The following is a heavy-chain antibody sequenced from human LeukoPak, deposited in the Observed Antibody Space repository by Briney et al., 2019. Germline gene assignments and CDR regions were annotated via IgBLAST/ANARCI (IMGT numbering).Heavy chain of an antibody. Sequence: SETLSLTCTVSGGSISSYYWSWIRQPPGKGLEWIGYIYYSGSTNYNPSLKSRVTISVDTSKNQFSLKLSSVTAADTAVYYCARDKGRVVEAFDIWGQGTMVTVSS. CDR1: GGSISSYY. D-gene: IGHD2-21*01. CDR3: ARDKGRVVEAFDI. V-gene: IGHV4-59*01. CDR2: IYYSGST. J-gene: IGHJ3*02.